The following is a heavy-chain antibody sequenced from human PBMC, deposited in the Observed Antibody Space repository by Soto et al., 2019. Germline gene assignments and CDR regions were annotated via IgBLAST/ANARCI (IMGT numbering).Heavy chain of an antibody. Sequence: QVQLVESGGGVVQPGRSLRLSCAGSGFTFSSYAMHWVRQAPGKGREWVAVISYDGSNKYYADSVKGRFTISRDNSKNTLYLQMNSLRAEDTAVYYCASKGSGWWGGYWGQGTRVTVAS. J-gene: IGHJ4*02. CDR1: GFTFSSYA. V-gene: IGHV3-30-3*01. D-gene: IGHD6-19*01. CDR2: ISYDGSNK. CDR3: ASKGSGWWGGY.